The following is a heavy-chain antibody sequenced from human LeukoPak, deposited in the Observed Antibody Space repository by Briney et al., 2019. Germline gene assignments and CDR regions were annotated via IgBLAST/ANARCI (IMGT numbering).Heavy chain of an antibody. Sequence: PGGSLRLSCAASGFTFSSYAMSWVRQAPGQGLEWVSVISGSGGSTYYADSVKGRFTISRDNSKSTLYLQMNSLRADDTAVYYCAKGIVGATGGFDYWGQGTLVTVSS. CDR3: AKGIVGATGGFDY. V-gene: IGHV3-23*01. CDR1: GFTFSSYA. J-gene: IGHJ4*02. CDR2: ISGSGGST. D-gene: IGHD1-26*01.